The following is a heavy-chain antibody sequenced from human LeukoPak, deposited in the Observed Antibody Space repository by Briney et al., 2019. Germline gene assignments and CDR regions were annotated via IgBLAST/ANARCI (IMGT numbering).Heavy chain of an antibody. V-gene: IGHV1-46*01. CDR2: INPSGGST. J-gene: IGHJ2*01. D-gene: IGHD3-22*01. Sequence: ASVKVSCKASGYTFTSYYMHWVRQAPGQGLEWMGIINPSGGSTSYAQKFQGRVTMTRDMSTSTVYMELSSLRSEDTAVYYCASDYYDSSGGPWYFDLWGRGTLVTVSS. CDR1: GYTFTSYY. CDR3: ASDYYDSSGGPWYFDL.